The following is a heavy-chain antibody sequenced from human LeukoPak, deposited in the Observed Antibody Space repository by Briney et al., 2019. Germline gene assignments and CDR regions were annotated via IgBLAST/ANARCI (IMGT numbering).Heavy chain of an antibody. V-gene: IGHV1-2*02. CDR1: VYTFTGYY. CDR3: ARDGSSSWYLGFNWFDP. D-gene: IGHD6-13*01. J-gene: IGHJ5*02. Sequence: ASVKVSCKASVYTFTGYYMHWVRQAPGQGLEWMGWINPNSGGTNYAQKFQGRVTMTRDTSISTAYMELSRLRSDDTAVYYSARDGSSSWYLGFNWFDPWGQGTLVTVSS. CDR2: INPNSGGT.